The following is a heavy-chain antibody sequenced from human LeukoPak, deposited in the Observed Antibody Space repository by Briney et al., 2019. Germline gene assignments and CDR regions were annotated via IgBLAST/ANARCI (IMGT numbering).Heavy chain of an antibody. V-gene: IGHV1-69*05. J-gene: IGHJ4*02. D-gene: IGHD3-22*01. CDR2: IIPIFGTA. CDR1: GGTFSSYA. CDR3: ARDQYDSSGYYYY. Sequence: SVKVSCKASGGTFSSYAISWVRQAPGQGLEWMGRIIPIFGTANYAQKFQGRVTITTDESTSTAYMELSSLRYEDTAVYYCARDQYDSSGYYYYWGQGTLVTVSS.